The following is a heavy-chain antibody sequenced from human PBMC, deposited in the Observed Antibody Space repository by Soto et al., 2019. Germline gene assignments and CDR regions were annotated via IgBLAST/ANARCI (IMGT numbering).Heavy chain of an antibody. D-gene: IGHD3-22*01. CDR2: ISSSSSTI. V-gene: IGHV3-48*02. Sequence: QSGGSLRLSCAASGFTFSSYSMNWVRQAPGKGLEWVSYISSSSSTIYYADSVKGRFTISRDNAKNSLYLQMNSLRDEDTAVYYCARDPAPRYYYDSSGPGAFDIWGQGTMVTVSS. CDR3: ARDPAPRYYYDSSGPGAFDI. CDR1: GFTFSSYS. J-gene: IGHJ3*02.